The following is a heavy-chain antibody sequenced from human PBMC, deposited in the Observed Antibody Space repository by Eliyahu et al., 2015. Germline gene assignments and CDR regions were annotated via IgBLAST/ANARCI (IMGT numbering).Heavy chain of an antibody. V-gene: IGHV1-69*04. CDR1: GGTFXSYA. CDR2: IIPILGIA. D-gene: IGHD6-6*01. J-gene: IGHJ5*02. CDR3: ARDLACSSSSRCSWFDP. Sequence: QVQLVQSGAEVKKPGSSVKVSCKASGGTFXSYAISXVRQAPGQGXEWMGRIIPILGIANYAQKFQGRVTITADKSTSTAYMELSSLRSEDTAVYYCARDLACSSSSRCSWFDPWGQGPLGHRLL.